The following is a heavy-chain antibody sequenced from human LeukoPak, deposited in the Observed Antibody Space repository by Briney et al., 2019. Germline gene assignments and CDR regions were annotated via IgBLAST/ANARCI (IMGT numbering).Heavy chain of an antibody. Sequence: PRGSLRLSCAASGFTFSSYWMSWVRQAPGKGLEWVANIKQDGSEKYYVDSVKGRFTISRDNAKNSLYLQMNSLRAEDTAVYYCARDDTVTTRVGFIDWGQGTLVTVSS. CDR3: ARDDTVTTRVGFID. D-gene: IGHD4-17*01. J-gene: IGHJ4*02. CDR1: GFTFSSYW. CDR2: IKQDGSEK. V-gene: IGHV3-7*01.